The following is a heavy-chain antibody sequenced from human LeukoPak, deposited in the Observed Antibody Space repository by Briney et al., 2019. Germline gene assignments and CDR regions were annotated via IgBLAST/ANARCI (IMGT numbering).Heavy chain of an antibody. D-gene: IGHD3-22*01. Sequence: PGESLKISCKGSGYSFTTYWIGWVRQLPERGLEWMGIIYPGDSDTRYSPSFQGQVTISADKSISTAYLQWSSLKASDTAMYYCARQFRDSSGYYSYYFVYWGQGTLVTVSS. V-gene: IGHV5-51*01. CDR2: IYPGDSDT. CDR3: ARQFRDSSGYYSYYFVY. CDR1: GYSFTTYW. J-gene: IGHJ4*02.